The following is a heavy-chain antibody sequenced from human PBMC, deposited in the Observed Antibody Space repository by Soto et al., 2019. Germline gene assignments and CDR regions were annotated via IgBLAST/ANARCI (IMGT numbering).Heavy chain of an antibody. J-gene: IGHJ4*02. CDR3: TAELYDFWSGYYPPGGY. V-gene: IGHV3-73*01. CDR1: GFTFSGSA. CDR2: IRSKANSYAT. D-gene: IGHD3-3*01. Sequence: EVQLVESGGGLVQPGGSLKLSCAASGFTFSGSAMHWVRRASGKGLEWVGRIRSKANSYATAYAASVKGRFTISRDDLKNTAYLQMNSLKTEDTSVYYCTAELYDFWSGYYPPGGYWGQGTLVTVSS.